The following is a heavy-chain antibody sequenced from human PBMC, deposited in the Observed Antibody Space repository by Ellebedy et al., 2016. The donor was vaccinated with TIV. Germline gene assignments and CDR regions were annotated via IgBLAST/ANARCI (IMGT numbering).Heavy chain of an antibody. CDR2: IYQDGGVQ. D-gene: IGHD3-16*01. CDR3: ARRGSYGDYAVQINSWFDT. V-gene: IGHV3-7*01. CDR1: GFSFRSYW. J-gene: IGHJ5*02. Sequence: GGSLRLSCAASGFSFRSYWMSWVRQAPGKGLEWVANIYQDGGVQYYVDSVKGRFTISRDNADNSLFLQMNSLRAEDTAVDYCARRGSYGDYAVQINSWFDTWGRGTLVAGSS.